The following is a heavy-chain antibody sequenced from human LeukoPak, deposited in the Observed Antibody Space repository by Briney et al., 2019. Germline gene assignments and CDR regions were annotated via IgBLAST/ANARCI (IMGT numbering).Heavy chain of an antibody. J-gene: IGHJ4*02. D-gene: IGHD3-16*02. V-gene: IGHV3-23*01. Sequence: GGSLRLSCEASGFIFSSYAMSWVRQAPGKGLEWVSTISGRGGTTYYSDSVKGRFTVSRDNSKNTLYLRVNSLRVEDTALYYCAKVDRTDYDYVWGSNRDEPQSDYWGQGTLVTVSS. CDR3: AKVDRTDYDYVWGSNRDEPQSDY. CDR1: GFIFSSYA. CDR2: ISGRGGTT.